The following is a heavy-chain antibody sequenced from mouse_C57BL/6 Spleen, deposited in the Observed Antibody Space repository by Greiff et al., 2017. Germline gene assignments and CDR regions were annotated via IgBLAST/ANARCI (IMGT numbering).Heavy chain of an antibody. J-gene: IGHJ1*03. CDR1: GFTFSDYY. V-gene: IGHV5-12*01. CDR2: ISNGGGST. Sequence: EVKVVESGRGLVQPGGSLKLSCAASGFTFSDYYMYWVRQTPEKRLEWVAYISNGGGSTYYPAPVKGRFTISRDNAKNTRYLQMSRLKSEDKAMYYCARRGNGYDGYFDVWGTGTTVTVSS. D-gene: IGHD2-2*01. CDR3: ARRGNGYDGYFDV.